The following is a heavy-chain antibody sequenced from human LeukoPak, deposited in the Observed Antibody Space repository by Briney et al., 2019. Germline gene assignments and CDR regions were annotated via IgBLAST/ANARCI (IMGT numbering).Heavy chain of an antibody. CDR1: GFTFSSYA. CDR3: ARDVPIFGVVIIRYYYYGMDV. D-gene: IGHD3-3*01. Sequence: GGSLRLSCAASGFTFSSYAMSWVRQAPGKGLEWVSSISSSSSYIYYADSVKGRFTISRDNAKNSLYLQMNSLRAEDTAVYYCARDVPIFGVVIIRYYYYGMDVWGQGTTVTVSS. V-gene: IGHV3-21*01. CDR2: ISSSSSYI. J-gene: IGHJ6*02.